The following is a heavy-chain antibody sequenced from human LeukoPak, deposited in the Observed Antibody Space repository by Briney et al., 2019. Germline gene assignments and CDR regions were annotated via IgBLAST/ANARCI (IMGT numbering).Heavy chain of an antibody. Sequence: GGSLRLSCAASGFTFSSYSMHWVRQAPGKGLEWVAFIRYDGSNKYYADSVKGRFTISRDNSKNTLYLQMNSLRAEDTAVYYCAKDLLAMIVVAAYYFDYWGQGTLVTVSS. J-gene: IGHJ4*02. CDR2: IRYDGSNK. D-gene: IGHD3-22*01. V-gene: IGHV3-30*02. CDR3: AKDLLAMIVVAAYYFDY. CDR1: GFTFSSYS.